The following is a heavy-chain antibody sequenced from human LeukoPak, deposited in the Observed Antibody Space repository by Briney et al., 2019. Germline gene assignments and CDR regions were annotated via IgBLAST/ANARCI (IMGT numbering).Heavy chain of an antibody. D-gene: IGHD5-18*01. J-gene: IGHJ3*02. CDR1: GFTFSSYW. Sequence: GGSLRLSCAASGFTFSSYWMSWVRQAPGKGLEWVANIKQDGSEKYYVDSVKGRFTISRDNAKNSLYLQMNCLRAEDTAVYYCARATWIQLWGQAFDIWGQGTTVTVSS. V-gene: IGHV3-7*01. CDR3: ARATWIQLWGQAFDI. CDR2: IKQDGSEK.